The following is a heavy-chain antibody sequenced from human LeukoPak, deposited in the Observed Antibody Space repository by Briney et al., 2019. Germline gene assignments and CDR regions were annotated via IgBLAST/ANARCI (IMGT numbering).Heavy chain of an antibody. V-gene: IGHV1-18*01. CDR3: ARARDIVVVPTAMVTPYYFDY. CDR1: GYTFTSYG. D-gene: IGHD2-2*01. Sequence: ASVKVSCKASGYTFTSYGISWVRQAPGQGLEWMGWISAYNGYTNYAQNFQGRVTMTTDASTSTAYMELRSLRSDDTAVYYCARARDIVVVPTAMVTPYYFDYWGQGTLVTVSS. J-gene: IGHJ4*02. CDR2: ISAYNGYT.